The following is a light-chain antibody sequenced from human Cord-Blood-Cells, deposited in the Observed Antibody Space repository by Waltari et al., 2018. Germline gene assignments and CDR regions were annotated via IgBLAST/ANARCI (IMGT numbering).Light chain of an antibody. V-gene: IGLV2-11*01. Sequence: QSALTQPRPVSGSPGQSVTISCTATSSDVGGSNYVSWYQQHPGKAPKLMIYDVSKRPSGVPDRFSGSKSGNTASLTISGLQAEDEADYYCCSYAGSYTWVFGGGTKLTVL. CDR3: CSYAGSYTWV. J-gene: IGLJ3*02. CDR1: SSDVGGSNY. CDR2: DVS.